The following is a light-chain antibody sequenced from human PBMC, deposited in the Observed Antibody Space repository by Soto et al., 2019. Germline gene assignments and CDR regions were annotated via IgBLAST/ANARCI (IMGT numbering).Light chain of an antibody. CDR2: GGS. CDR1: QNLGSS. V-gene: IGKV3-15*01. J-gene: IGKJ2*01. Sequence: EVVMTQSPATLSASPGERVTLSCRASQNLGSSLAWYQQRPGQAPRLLLYGGSTRATGITARFSGSGSGTEFTVTISSLQSEDFAVYYCQQYNYWPPYTFGQGTKLDFK. CDR3: QQYNYWPPYT.